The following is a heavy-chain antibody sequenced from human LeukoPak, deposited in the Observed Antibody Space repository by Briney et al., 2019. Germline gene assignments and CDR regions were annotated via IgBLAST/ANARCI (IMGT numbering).Heavy chain of an antibody. Sequence: SETLSLTCTVSGGSISSGGYYWRWLRQHPGKGLEWIGYIYYSGSTYYNPSLKSRVTISVDTSKNQFSLKLSSVTAADTAVYYCARTDAFDIWGQGTMVTVSS. J-gene: IGHJ3*02. CDR1: GGSISSGGYY. CDR2: IYYSGST. V-gene: IGHV4-31*03. CDR3: ARTDAFDI.